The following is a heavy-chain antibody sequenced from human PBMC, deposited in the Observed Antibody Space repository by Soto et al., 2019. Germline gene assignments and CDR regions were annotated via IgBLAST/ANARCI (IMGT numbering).Heavy chain of an antibody. V-gene: IGHV3-53*01. CDR2: IYSGGST. Sequence: GGSLRLSCAASGFTVSSNYMSWVRQAPGKGLEWVSVIYSGGSTYYADSVKGRFTISRDNSKNTLYLQMNSLRAEDTAEYYCATYCSSTSCYDAFDIWGQGTMVTVSS. D-gene: IGHD2-2*01. J-gene: IGHJ3*02. CDR1: GFTVSSNY. CDR3: ATYCSSTSCYDAFDI.